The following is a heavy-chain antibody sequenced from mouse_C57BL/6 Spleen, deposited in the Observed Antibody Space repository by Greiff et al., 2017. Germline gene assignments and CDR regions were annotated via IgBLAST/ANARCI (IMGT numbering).Heavy chain of an antibody. V-gene: IGHV1-69*01. J-gene: IGHJ2*01. D-gene: IGHD2-1*01. CDR2: IDPSDSYT. CDR1: GYTFTSYW. CDR3: ARGGIYYGTSYYFDY. Sequence: QVQLQQPGAELVMPGASVKLSCKASGYTFTSYWMHWVKQRPGQGLEWIGEIDPSDSYTNYNQKFKGKSTLTVDKSFSTAYMQLSSLTSEDSAVYYCARGGIYYGTSYYFDYWGQGTTLTVSS.